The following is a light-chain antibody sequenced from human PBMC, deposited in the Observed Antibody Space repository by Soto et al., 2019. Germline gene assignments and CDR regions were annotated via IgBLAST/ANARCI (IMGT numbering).Light chain of an antibody. J-gene: IGKJ1*01. Sequence: EIVLTQSPATLSLSPGERATLSCGASQSVSTNYLAWYQQKPGQAPRLLIYGASSRATGIPDRFSGSGSGTDFTLTISSLGPEDFAVYYCQQYNNWPGTFGQGTKVDIK. CDR1: QSVSTNY. CDR2: GAS. V-gene: IGKV3-20*01. CDR3: QQYNNWPGT.